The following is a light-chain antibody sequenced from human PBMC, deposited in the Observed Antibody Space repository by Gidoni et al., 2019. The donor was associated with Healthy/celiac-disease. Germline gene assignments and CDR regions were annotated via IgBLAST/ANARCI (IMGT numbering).Light chain of an antibody. CDR2: DAS. CDR1: QDISNY. CDR3: QQYDNLPIT. J-gene: IGKJ5*01. Sequence: DINMTQSPSSLSSSVGDRVTIPCQASQDISNYLNWYQQKPGKAPKLLIYDASNLEKGVPSRFSGSGAGTDFTFTISSLQPEDIATYYCQQYDNLPITFGQGTRLEIK. V-gene: IGKV1-33*01.